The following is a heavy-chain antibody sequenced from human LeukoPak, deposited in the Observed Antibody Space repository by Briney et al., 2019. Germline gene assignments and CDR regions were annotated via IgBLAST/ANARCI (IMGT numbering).Heavy chain of an antibody. CDR1: GYTFTSYS. J-gene: IGHJ4*02. D-gene: IGHD1-1*01. Sequence: ASVKVSCKASGYTFTSYSISWVRQAPGQGFEWMGWISVYNGNTNYAQKLRRRVTMTTDTSTSKAYMELRSLRTDDTAVYYCARVNELDYWGQGTLVTVS. CDR3: ARVNELDY. V-gene: IGHV1-18*01. CDR2: ISVYNGNT.